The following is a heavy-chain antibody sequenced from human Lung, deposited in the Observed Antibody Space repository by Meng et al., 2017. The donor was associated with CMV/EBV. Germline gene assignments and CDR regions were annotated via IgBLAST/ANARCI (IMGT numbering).Heavy chain of an antibody. CDR3: ARGEQLWLPLDV. CDR2: ISYDGSNK. V-gene: IGHV3-30*04. D-gene: IGHD5-18*01. J-gene: IGHJ6*02. Sequence: GGSXRLXCAASGFTFTTYAMHWVRQAPGKGLEWVAVISYDGSNKYYADSVKGRFTISRDNSKNTLYLQMNSLRTVDTAVYSCARGEQLWLPLDVWGQGTTVTVYS. CDR1: GFTFTTYA.